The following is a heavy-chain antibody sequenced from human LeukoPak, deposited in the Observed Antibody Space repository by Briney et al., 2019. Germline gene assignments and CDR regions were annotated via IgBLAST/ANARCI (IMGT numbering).Heavy chain of an antibody. CDR3: ARALGRYYGSGSYNYFDY. CDR2: INHSGST. J-gene: IGHJ4*02. D-gene: IGHD3-10*01. V-gene: IGHV4-34*01. CDR1: GGSFSGYY. Sequence: SETLSLTCAVYGGSFSGYYWSWIRQPPGKGLEWIGEINHSGSTNYNPSLKSRVTISVDTSKNQFSLKLSSVTAADTAVYYCARALGRYYGSGSYNYFDYWGQGTLVTVSS.